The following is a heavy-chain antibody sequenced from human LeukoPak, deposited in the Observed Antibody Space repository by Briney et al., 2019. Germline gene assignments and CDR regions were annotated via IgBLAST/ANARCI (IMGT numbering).Heavy chain of an antibody. D-gene: IGHD1-26*01. CDR3: ARVTAPHSSVGAYHTPTYYLDY. J-gene: IGHJ4*02. CDR2: INPNSGGT. Sequence: ASVKVSCKASGYTFTGYYMHWVRQAPGQGLEWMGWINPNSGGTNYAQKFQGRVTMTRDTSISTAYMELSRLRSDDTAVYYCARVTAPHSSVGAYHTPTYYLDYWGQGTLVTVSS. V-gene: IGHV1-2*02. CDR1: GYTFTGYY.